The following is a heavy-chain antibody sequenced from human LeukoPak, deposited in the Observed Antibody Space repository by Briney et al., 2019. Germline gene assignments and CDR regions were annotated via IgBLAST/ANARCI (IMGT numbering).Heavy chain of an antibody. CDR1: GFTFSSYA. Sequence: GGSLRLSCAASGFTFSSYAMSWVRQAPGKGLEWVSAISGSGGSTYYADSVKGRFTISRDNSKNTLYLQMNSLRAEDTAVYYCAKDHRAAAGYLSPMDVWGKGTTVTVSS. J-gene: IGHJ6*03. CDR3: AKDHRAAAGYLSPMDV. D-gene: IGHD6-13*01. V-gene: IGHV3-23*01. CDR2: ISGSGGST.